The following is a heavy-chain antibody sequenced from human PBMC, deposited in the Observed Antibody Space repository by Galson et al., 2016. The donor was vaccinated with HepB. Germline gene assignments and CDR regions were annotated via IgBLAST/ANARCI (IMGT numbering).Heavy chain of an antibody. V-gene: IGHV3-9*01. CDR3: VKDVSAYDSEAYFDV. D-gene: IGHD5-12*01. J-gene: IGHJ4*02. CDR2: INWKSNVD. Sequence: SLRLSCAASGFTFDDYTMHWVRQFPGRGLQWVASINWKSNVDAYVDSVKGRFTISRDNAKNSLYLQMNSLGVGDAALYYCVKDVSAYDSEAYFDVWGQGILVTVSS. CDR1: GFTFDDYT.